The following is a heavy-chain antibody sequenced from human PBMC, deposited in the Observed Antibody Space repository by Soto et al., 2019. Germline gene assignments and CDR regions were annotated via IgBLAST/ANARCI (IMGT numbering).Heavy chain of an antibody. Sequence: QVQLVQSGAEVKKPGASVKVSCKASGYTFTSYGISWVRQAPGQGLEWMGWISAYNGNTNYAQKPQGRVPMTTDPSTSTAYRELRSLRSDDTAVYYCARESSSSCHDYWGQGTLVTVSS. CDR1: GYTFTSYG. D-gene: IGHD6-13*01. V-gene: IGHV1-18*01. CDR3: ARESSSSCHDY. J-gene: IGHJ4*02. CDR2: ISAYNGNT.